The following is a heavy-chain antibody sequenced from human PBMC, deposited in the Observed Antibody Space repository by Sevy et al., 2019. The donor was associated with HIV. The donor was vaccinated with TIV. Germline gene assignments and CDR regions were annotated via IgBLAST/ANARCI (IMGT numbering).Heavy chain of an antibody. CDR2: ISAGGGRT. Sequence: GGSLRLSCAASGITFSSYAMSWVRQAPGKGLEWVSGISAGGGRTYHADSVKGRFTMSGDKSKNTLYLQTNSLTAEDTAVYYCASLLTEDPFDIWGQGTMVTVSS. J-gene: IGHJ3*02. CDR1: GITFSSYA. V-gene: IGHV3-23*01. D-gene: IGHD3-10*01. CDR3: ASLLTEDPFDI.